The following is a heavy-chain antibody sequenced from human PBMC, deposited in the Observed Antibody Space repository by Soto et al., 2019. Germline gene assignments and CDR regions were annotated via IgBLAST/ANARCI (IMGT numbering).Heavy chain of an antibody. CDR2: IYAPGTT. D-gene: IGHD1-1*01. V-gene: IGHV4-4*07. CDR3: VRDGTKTLRDWFDP. CDR1: GTSVSGFY. J-gene: IGHJ5*02. Sequence: SETLSLPCTVSGTSVSGFYWSWIRKSAGKGLEWLGRIYAPGTTDYNPSLKSRVMMSVDTSRKQFSLKLRSVTAADTAVYYCVRDGTKTLRDWFDPWGQGISVTVSS.